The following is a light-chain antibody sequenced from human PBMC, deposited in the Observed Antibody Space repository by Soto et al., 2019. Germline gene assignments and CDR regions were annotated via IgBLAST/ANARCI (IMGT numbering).Light chain of an antibody. CDR1: QSISRY. V-gene: IGKV1-39*01. CDR2: AAS. CDR3: QQSYSTPWT. J-gene: IGKJ1*01. Sequence: IQMTQPPSSLAASLGDRVTITCRASQSISRYLNWYQQKPGKAPKLLIYAASSLQSGVPSRFSGSGSGTDFTLTISSLPPEDFATYYCQQSYSTPWTFGQGTKVDIK.